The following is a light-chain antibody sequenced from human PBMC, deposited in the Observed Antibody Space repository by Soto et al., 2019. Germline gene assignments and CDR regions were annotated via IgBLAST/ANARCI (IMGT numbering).Light chain of an antibody. Sequence: DIQMTQSPSTLSASVEDRVTIPCRASQSISSWLAWYQQKPGKAPKLLIYDASSLESGVPSRFSGSGSGTEFTLTISSLQPDYFATYYCQQYNSYSPLTFGGGTKVEIK. CDR2: DAS. V-gene: IGKV1-5*01. CDR1: QSISSW. CDR3: QQYNSYSPLT. J-gene: IGKJ4*01.